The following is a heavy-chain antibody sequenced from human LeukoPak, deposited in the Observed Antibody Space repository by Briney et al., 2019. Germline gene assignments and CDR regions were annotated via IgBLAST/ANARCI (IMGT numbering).Heavy chain of an antibody. CDR2: IYYSGST. CDR3: ARDGARAAAGRGVFDY. D-gene: IGHD6-13*01. J-gene: IGHJ4*02. V-gene: IGHV4-59*01. Sequence: PSETLSLTCTVSGGSISSYYWSWIRQPPGKGLEWIGYIYYSGSTNYNPSLKSRVTISVDTSKNQLSLKLSSVTAADTAVYYCARDGARAAAGRGVFDYWGQGTLVTVSS. CDR1: GGSISSYY.